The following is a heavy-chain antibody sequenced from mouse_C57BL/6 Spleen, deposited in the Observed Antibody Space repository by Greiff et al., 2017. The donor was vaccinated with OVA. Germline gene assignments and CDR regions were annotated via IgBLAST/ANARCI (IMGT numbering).Heavy chain of an antibody. CDR3: ARSPITTVAPYFDY. V-gene: IGHV1-69*01. D-gene: IGHD1-1*01. Sequence: VQLQQPGAELVMPGASVKLSCKASGYTFTSYWMHWVKQRPGQGLEWIGEIDPSDSYTNYNQKFKGKSTLTVDKSSSTAYMQLSSLTSEDSAVYYCARSPITTVAPYFDYWGQGTTLTVSS. CDR2: IDPSDSYT. CDR1: GYTFTSYW. J-gene: IGHJ2*01.